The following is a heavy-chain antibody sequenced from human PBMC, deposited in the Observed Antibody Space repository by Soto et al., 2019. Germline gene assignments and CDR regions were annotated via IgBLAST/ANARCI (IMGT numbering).Heavy chain of an antibody. CDR2: IYSTGTT. D-gene: IGHD3-10*01. J-gene: IGHJ4*02. Sequence: EVQLVESGGGLIQPGGSLKLSCAASGFTVGNNYMSWVRQAPGKGLEWVSLIYSTGTTKYADSVKGRFTVSRDNGKNTLYLQMNSLRAEDTAVYYCAKDGMGSGSHYNSFGYWGQGTLVTVSS. CDR3: AKDGMGSGSHYNSFGY. V-gene: IGHV3-53*01. CDR1: GFTVGNNY.